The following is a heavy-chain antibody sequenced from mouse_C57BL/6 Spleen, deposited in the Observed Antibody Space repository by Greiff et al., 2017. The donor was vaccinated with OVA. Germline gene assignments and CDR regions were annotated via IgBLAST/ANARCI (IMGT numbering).Heavy chain of an antibody. J-gene: IGHJ4*01. CDR3: ASHEVGWRGSSRYYAMDY. D-gene: IGHD1-1*01. CDR1: GYTFTEYT. CDR2: FYPGSGSI. Sequence: QVQLQQSGAELVKPGASVKLSCKASGYTFTEYTIHWVKQRSGQGLEWIGWFYPGSGSITYNEKFKDKATLTADKSSSTVYMELSRLTSEDSAVYFCASHEVGWRGSSRYYAMDYWGQGTSVTVSS. V-gene: IGHV1-62-2*01.